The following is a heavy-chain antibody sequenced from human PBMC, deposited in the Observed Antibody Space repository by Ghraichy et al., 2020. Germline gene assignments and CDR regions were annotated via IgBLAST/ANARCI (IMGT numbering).Heavy chain of an antibody. J-gene: IGHJ4*02. V-gene: IGHV3-72*01. CDR1: GFTFSDHY. CDR2: IRSKANNHTT. Sequence: GGSLRLSCAVSGFTFSDHYMDWVRQAPGKGLEWVGRIRSKANNHTTEYAASAKGRFTISREDSENSLYLQMNSLKAEDTAVYFCIKAPSNSVSGDSWGQGTLVTVSS. D-gene: IGHD1-1*01. CDR3: IKAPSNSVSGDS.